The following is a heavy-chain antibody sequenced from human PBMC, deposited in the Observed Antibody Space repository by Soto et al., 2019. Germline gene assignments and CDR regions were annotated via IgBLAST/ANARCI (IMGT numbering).Heavy chain of an antibody. Sequence: GASVMVSCKASGGTFSSYAISWVRQAPGQGLEWMGGIIPIFGTANYAQKFQGRVTITADKSTSTAYMELSSLRSEDTAVYYCARDSRRIAAAGLREYNWFDPWGQGTLVTVSS. CDR2: IIPIFGTA. CDR3: ARDSRRIAAAGLREYNWFDP. D-gene: IGHD6-13*01. CDR1: GGTFSSYA. V-gene: IGHV1-69*06. J-gene: IGHJ5*02.